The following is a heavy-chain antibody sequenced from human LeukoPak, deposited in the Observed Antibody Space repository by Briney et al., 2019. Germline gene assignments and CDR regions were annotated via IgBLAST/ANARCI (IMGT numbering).Heavy chain of an antibody. Sequence: SETLSLTCAVYGGSFSGYYWSWIRQPPGKGLEWIGEINHSGSTNYNPSLKSRVTISVDTSKNQFSLKLSSVTAADTAVYYCARGARIAAASHWGQGTLVTVSS. CDR3: ARGARIAAASH. V-gene: IGHV4-34*01. CDR2: INHSGST. D-gene: IGHD6-13*01. J-gene: IGHJ4*02. CDR1: GGSFSGYY.